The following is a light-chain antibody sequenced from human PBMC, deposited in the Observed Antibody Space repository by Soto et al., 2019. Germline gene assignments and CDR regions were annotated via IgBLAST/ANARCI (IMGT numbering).Light chain of an antibody. CDR2: EVS. CDR1: SSDVGSYNL. CDR3: CSYAGSSTYVV. V-gene: IGLV2-23*02. J-gene: IGLJ2*01. Sequence: QSVLTQPASVSGSPGQSITISCTGTSSDVGSYNLVSWYQQHPGKAPKLMIYEVSKRPSGFSNRFSGSKSGNTASLTISGLQAEDEADYYCCSYAGSSTYVVFGGGTKLTVL.